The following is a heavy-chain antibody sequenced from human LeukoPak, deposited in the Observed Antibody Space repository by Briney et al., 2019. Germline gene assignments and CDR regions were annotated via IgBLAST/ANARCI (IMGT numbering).Heavy chain of an antibody. V-gene: IGHV1-69*05. Sequence: SVKVSCKPSGGTFKSYAITWVRQAPGQGLEWMGGIIPMFAPARYAQNFQGRVTITTDESTSTAYMELSSLKSEDTAVYYCARGAHSGSYSSWFHPWGQGTLVTVSS. CDR2: IIPMFAPA. CDR3: ARGAHSGSYSSWFHP. CDR1: GGTFKSYA. D-gene: IGHD3-10*01. J-gene: IGHJ5*02.